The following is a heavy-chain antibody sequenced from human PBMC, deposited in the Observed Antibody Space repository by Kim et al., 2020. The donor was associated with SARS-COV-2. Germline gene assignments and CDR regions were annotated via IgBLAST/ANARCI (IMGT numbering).Heavy chain of an antibody. J-gene: IGHJ4*01. CDR3: ARGGDNGGYYVDY. Sequence: YADSVRGRFTISRDNAKNTLYLQMNSLRAEDTAVYYCARGGDNGGYYVDYWGQGTLVSVSS. D-gene: IGHD3-16*01. V-gene: IGHV3-74*01.